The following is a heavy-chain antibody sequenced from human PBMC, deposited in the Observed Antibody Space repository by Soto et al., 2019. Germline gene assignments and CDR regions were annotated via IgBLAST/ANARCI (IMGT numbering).Heavy chain of an antibody. J-gene: IGHJ4*02. V-gene: IGHV1-8*01. CDR1: GYTFTSYD. Sequence: QVQLVQSGAEVKKPGASVKVSCKASGYTFTSYDINWVRQATGQGLEWMGWMNHNSGNTGYAQKFQGRVTMTRNTSISTAYMELSSLRSEDTAVYYCARVRDYVWGSDRPFDYWGQGTLVTVSS. CDR2: MNHNSGNT. CDR3: ARVRDYVWGSDRPFDY. D-gene: IGHD3-16*02.